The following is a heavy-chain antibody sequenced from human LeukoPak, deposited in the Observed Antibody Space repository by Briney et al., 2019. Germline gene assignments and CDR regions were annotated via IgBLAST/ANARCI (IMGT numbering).Heavy chain of an antibody. CDR3: ARLMITMIVVVTVDAFDI. V-gene: IGHV4-39*07. J-gene: IGHJ3*02. D-gene: IGHD3-22*01. CDR2: INHSGST. Sequence: SSETLSLTCTVSGGSISSSSYYWGWIRQPPGKGLEWIGEINHSGSTNYNPSLKSRVTISVDTSKNQFSLKLSSVTAADTAVYYCARLMITMIVVVTVDAFDIWGQGTMVTVSS. CDR1: GGSISSSSYY.